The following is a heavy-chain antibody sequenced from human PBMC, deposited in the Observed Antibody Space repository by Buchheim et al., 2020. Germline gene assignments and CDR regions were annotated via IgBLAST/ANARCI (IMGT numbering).Heavy chain of an antibody. D-gene: IGHD3-22*01. CDR3: ARDLFGYYYDSSGYYPGDY. V-gene: IGHV3-48*01. CDR1: GFTFSSYS. J-gene: IGHJ4*02. CDR2: ISSASSTL. Sequence: EVQLVESGGGLVQPGGSLRLSCAASGFTFSSYSMNWVRQAPGEGLEWVSYISSASSTLYYADSVKGRFTISRDNSKNTLYLQMNSLRAEDTAVYYCARDLFGYYYDSSGYYPGDYWGQGTL.